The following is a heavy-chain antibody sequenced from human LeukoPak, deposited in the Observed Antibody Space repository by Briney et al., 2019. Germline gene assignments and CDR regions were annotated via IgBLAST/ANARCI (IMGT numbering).Heavy chain of an antibody. Sequence: GGSLRLSCAASGFTFSSYTMNWVRQAPGKGLEWVSSISSSSSYIYYPDSVKGRFTISRDNAKNSLYLQMNSLRAEDTAVYYCARAHHRRVYDYVWGSYPYWGQGTLVTVSS. V-gene: IGHV3-21*01. CDR3: ARAHHRRVYDYVWGSYPY. CDR2: ISSSSSYI. D-gene: IGHD3-16*02. J-gene: IGHJ4*02. CDR1: GFTFSSYT.